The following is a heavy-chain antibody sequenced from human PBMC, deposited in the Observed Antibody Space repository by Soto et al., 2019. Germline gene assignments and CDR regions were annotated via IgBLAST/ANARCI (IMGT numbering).Heavy chain of an antibody. D-gene: IGHD3-10*01. CDR1: GDTFSFYS. CDR2: INPILSMS. J-gene: IGHJ4*02. Sequence: QVQLVQSGAEVKKPGSSVRVSCKASGDTFSFYSINWVRQAPGLGLEWMGRINPILSMSNYAQRFQGRVTVTADKSTSTAYMEASSLRYEDEAMYYCASSYGSGYRAFDYWGQGALVTVSS. V-gene: IGHV1-69*02. CDR3: ASSYGSGYRAFDY.